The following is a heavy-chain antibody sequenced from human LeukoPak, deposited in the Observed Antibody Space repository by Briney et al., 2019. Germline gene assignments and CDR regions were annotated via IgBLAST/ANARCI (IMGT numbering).Heavy chain of an antibody. D-gene: IGHD3-10*01. CDR3: ARAEETSLRGVPYIFDH. Sequence: SETLSLTCTVSGGSISSYYWSWIRQPPGKGLEWIGYIYYSGSTNYNPSLKSRVTISVDTSKNQFSLKLSSVTAADTAVYYCARAEETSLRGVPYIFDHGGQGTLVTVSA. CDR2: IYYSGST. V-gene: IGHV4-59*01. CDR1: GGSISSYY. J-gene: IGHJ4*02.